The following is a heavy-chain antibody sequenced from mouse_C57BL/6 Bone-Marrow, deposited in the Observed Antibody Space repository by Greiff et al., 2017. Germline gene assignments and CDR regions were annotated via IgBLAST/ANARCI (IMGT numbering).Heavy chain of an antibody. Sequence: QVQLQHSGAELVRPGASVTLSCKASGYTFTDYEMHWVKQTPVHGLEWIGAIDPETGGTAYNQKFKGKAILTADKSSSTAYMELRSLTSEDSAVYYCTRRPFMDYWGQGTSVTVSS. CDR3: TRRPFMDY. J-gene: IGHJ4*01. CDR2: IDPETGGT. V-gene: IGHV1-15*01. CDR1: GYTFTDYE.